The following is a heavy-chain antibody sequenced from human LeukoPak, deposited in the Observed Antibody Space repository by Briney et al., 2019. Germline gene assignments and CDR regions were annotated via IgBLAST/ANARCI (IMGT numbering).Heavy chain of an antibody. CDR1: GGSISSSSYY. CDR3: ARERHGHPFDS. CDR2: IYYNGIP. V-gene: IGHV4-39*07. Sequence: SETLSLTCTVSGGSISSSSYYWGWIRQPPGKGLEWIGSIYYNGIPNYNPSLKSRLTISRDTSKNQFSLNLSSVTAADTAVYYCARERHGHPFDSWGQGTLVTVSS. J-gene: IGHJ4*02.